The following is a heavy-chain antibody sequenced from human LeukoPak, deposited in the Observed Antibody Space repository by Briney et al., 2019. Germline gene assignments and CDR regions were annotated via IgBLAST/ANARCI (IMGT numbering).Heavy chain of an antibody. CDR2: IDPNSGDT. V-gene: IGHV1-2*04. J-gene: IGHJ6*02. Sequence: ASVKVSCTASVYSFTAHYFHWVRQAPGQGLEWMGWIDPNSGDTNYAQKFQGWVTMTRDTSISTIYVELTRLKSNDTAVYYCARDPTLWSGYDMDLWGQGTTVTVSS. D-gene: IGHD5-18*01. CDR3: ARDPTLWSGYDMDL. CDR1: VYSFTAHY.